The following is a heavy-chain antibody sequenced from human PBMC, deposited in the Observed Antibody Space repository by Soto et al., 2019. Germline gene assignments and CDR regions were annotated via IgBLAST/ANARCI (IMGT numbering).Heavy chain of an antibody. V-gene: IGHV5-10-1*01. CDR2: IDPSDSYT. J-gene: IGHJ4*02. D-gene: IGHD3-22*01. CDR1: GYSFTSYW. Sequence: GESLKISCKGSGYSFTSYWISWVRQMPGKGLEWMGRIDPSDSYTNYSPSFQGHVTISADKSISTAYLQWSSLKASDTAMYYCARHDYYDSSGYAATYYFDYWGQGTLVTVSS. CDR3: ARHDYYDSSGYAATYYFDY.